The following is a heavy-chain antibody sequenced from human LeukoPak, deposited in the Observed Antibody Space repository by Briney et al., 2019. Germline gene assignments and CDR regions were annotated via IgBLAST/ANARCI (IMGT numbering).Heavy chain of an antibody. CDR2: MSQCGRS. V-gene: IGHV4-34*01. D-gene: IGHD3-22*01. CDR3: ARGRQDVNMILVVMAGVSYYLDV. Sequence: SETLSLICAVYGGPFSYYYWTCIRQTPGRGLEWIGEMSQCGRSNQNPSHKSLVTISGDPTKNHFSLKLRSVTAADTAVYYCARGRQDVNMILVVMAGVSYYLDVWRKATTVTVS. CDR1: GGPFSYYY. J-gene: IGHJ6*03.